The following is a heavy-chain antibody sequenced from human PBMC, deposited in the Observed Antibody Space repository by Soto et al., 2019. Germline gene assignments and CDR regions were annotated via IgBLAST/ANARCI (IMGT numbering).Heavy chain of an antibody. J-gene: IGHJ2*01. CDR2: IYHSGST. CDR3: ARGQGLIPGTYWYFDL. V-gene: IGHV4-4*02. CDR1: GGSISSSNW. D-gene: IGHD1-7*01. Sequence: QVQLQESGPGLVKPSGTLSLTCAVSGGSISSSNWWSWVRQPPGKGLEWIGEIYHSGSTNYNPSLKGRVTISVDKSKNQFALKLSSVTAADTAVYYCARGQGLIPGTYWYFDLWGRGTLVTVSS.